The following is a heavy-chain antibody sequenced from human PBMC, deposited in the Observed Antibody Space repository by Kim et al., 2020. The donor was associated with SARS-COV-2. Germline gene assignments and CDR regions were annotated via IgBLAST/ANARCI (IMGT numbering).Heavy chain of an antibody. CDR3: AKDSGNDYGDQLDS. CDR2: ISGSGGST. D-gene: IGHD4-17*01. J-gene: IGHJ5*01. CDR1: GFTFSRYA. V-gene: IGHV3-23*01. Sequence: GGSLRLSCAASGFTFSRYAMSWVRQAPGKGLDWVSAISGSGGSTYYADSVKGRFNISRDNSKNTLYLQMNSLRAEDTAVYYCAKDSGNDYGDQLDSWGQGTLVTVSS.